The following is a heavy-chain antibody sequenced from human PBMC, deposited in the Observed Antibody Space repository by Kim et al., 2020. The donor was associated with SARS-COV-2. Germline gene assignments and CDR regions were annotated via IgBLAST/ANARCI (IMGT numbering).Heavy chain of an antibody. Sequence: NYNPSHKSRVSISVDAAKNQFSRKLSSVTAADTAVYYCARGVGFLEWLLDYWGQGTLVTVSS. J-gene: IGHJ4*02. D-gene: IGHD3-3*02. CDR3: ARGVGFLEWLLDY. V-gene: IGHV4-59*09.